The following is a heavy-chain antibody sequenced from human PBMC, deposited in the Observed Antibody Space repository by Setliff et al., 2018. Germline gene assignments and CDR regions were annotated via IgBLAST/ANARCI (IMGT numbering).Heavy chain of an antibody. Sequence: VASVKVSCKASGYSFIDYYIHWVRQAPGQGPEWMGRVNPKNGGILYSQKFEGRVSMTGDRTISTVYMDLRSLTFDDTAVYYCARPRSNSNRGAFSIWGQGTMVTVSS. V-gene: IGHV1-2*06. D-gene: IGHD2-8*01. CDR1: GYSFIDYY. J-gene: IGHJ3*02. CDR3: ARPRSNSNRGAFSI. CDR2: VNPKNGGI.